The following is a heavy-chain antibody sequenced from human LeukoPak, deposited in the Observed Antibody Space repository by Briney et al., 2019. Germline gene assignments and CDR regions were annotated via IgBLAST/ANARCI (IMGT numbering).Heavy chain of an antibody. Sequence: PGGSLRLPCAASGFTFSRYWMSWVRQAPGQGLEWVANIKEDGSEKYYVDSVKGRFTIPRDNAKNSLYLQMNSLRVEDTAVYYCASEVWIFDYWGQGTLVTVSS. CDR2: IKEDGSEK. J-gene: IGHJ4*02. D-gene: IGHD3-16*01. V-gene: IGHV3-7*01. CDR1: GFTFSRYW. CDR3: ASEVWIFDY.